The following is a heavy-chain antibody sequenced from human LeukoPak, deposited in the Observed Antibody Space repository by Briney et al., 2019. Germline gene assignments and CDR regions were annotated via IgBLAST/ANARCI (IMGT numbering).Heavy chain of an antibody. CDR2: IRYDGSNK. CDR3: AKDYDYVWGSYLPYFDY. CDR1: GFTFSSYG. Sequence: GGSLRLSCAASGFTFSSYGMHWVRQAPGKGLEWVAFIRYDGSNKYYADSVKGRFTISRDNSKNTLYLQMNSLRAEDTAVYYCAKDYDYVWGSYLPYFDYWGQGTLVTVSA. J-gene: IGHJ4*02. V-gene: IGHV3-30*02. D-gene: IGHD3-16*02.